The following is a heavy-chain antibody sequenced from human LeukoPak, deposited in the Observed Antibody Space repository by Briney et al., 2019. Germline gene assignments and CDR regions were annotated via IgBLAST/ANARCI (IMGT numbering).Heavy chain of an antibody. Sequence: GGSLRLSCAASGFSFSTYDMHWVRPAPGEGLGWVSAIVTGGDISYAISVKGGFTIPKENPKTSSYLQMKSLKAGDTAVFYLVRESGPHSHGWTDFHAWGQRPLLPVSS. V-gene: IGHV3-13*01. CDR1: GFSFSTYD. CDR2: IVTGGDI. J-gene: IGHJ4*02. CDR3: VRESGPHSHGWTDFHA. D-gene: IGHD3-22*01.